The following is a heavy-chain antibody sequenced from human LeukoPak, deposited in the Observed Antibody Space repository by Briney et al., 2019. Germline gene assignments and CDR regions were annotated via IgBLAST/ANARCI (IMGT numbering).Heavy chain of an antibody. D-gene: IGHD3-22*01. CDR1: GYTFTSYY. V-gene: IGHV1-2*02. Sequence: ASVKVSCKASGYTFTSYYMHWVRQAPGQGLEWMGWINPNSGGTNYAQKFQGRVTMTRDTSISTAYMELSRLRSDDTAVYYCARDSLNTYYYDSSGYYPSAFDIWGQGTMVAVSS. CDR3: ARDSLNTYYYDSSGYYPSAFDI. J-gene: IGHJ3*02. CDR2: INPNSGGT.